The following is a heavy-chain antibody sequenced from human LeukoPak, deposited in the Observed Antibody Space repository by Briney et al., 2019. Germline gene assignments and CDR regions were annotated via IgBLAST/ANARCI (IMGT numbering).Heavy chain of an antibody. J-gene: IGHJ4*02. CDR1: GGSISSGDYY. Sequence: SETLSLTCTVSGGSISSGDYYWSWIRQPPGKGLEWIGYIYYSGSTYYNPSLKSRVTISVDTSKNQFSLRLRSVTAADTAVYYCAGQIASAGTAGFDFWGQGALVTVSS. V-gene: IGHV4-30-4*01. D-gene: IGHD6-13*01. CDR2: IYYSGST. CDR3: AGQIASAGTAGFDF.